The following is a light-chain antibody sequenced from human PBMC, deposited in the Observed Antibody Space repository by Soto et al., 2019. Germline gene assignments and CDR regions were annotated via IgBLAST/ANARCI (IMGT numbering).Light chain of an antibody. CDR2: EVR. V-gene: IGLV2-14*03. Sequence: QSALPQPASVSGSPGQSITISCTGTSTHIGSSNFVSWYQQHPGKAPQLIFYEVRNRPSGIPLRFSASKSGNTASLTISGLQAEDEAHYYCRSFTSKSTLIFGGGTKVTVL. CDR1: STHIGSSNF. CDR3: RSFTSKSTLI. J-gene: IGLJ2*01.